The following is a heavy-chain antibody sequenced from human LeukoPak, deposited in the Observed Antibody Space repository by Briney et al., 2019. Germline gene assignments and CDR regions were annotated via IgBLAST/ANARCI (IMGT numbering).Heavy chain of an antibody. Sequence: PGRSLRLSCAASGFTFSSYGMHWVRQAPGKGLEWVAVISYDGSNKYYADSVKGRFTISRDNSKNTLYLQMNSLRAEDTAVYYCARDQEGAFDIWGQGTMVTVSS. CDR1: GFTFSSYG. CDR3: ARDQEGAFDI. V-gene: IGHV3-30*03. J-gene: IGHJ3*02. CDR2: ISYDGSNK.